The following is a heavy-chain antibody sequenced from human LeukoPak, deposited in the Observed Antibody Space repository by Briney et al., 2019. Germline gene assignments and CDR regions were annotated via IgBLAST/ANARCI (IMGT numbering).Heavy chain of an antibody. CDR2: IYTSGST. Sequence: SETLSLTCTVSGGSISSYYWSWIRQPAGKGLEWIGRIYTSGSTNYNPSLKSRVTISVDTSKNQFSLKLSSVTAADTAVYYCARSVAHYYGSGSPRYRINFDYWGQGTLVTVSS. D-gene: IGHD3-10*01. CDR1: GGSISSYY. J-gene: IGHJ4*02. CDR3: ARSVAHYYGSGSPRYRINFDY. V-gene: IGHV4-4*07.